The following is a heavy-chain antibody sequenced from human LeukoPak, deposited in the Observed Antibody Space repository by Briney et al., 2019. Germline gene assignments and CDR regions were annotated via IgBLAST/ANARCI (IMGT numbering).Heavy chain of an antibody. CDR1: GGSTSDNDFY. CDR2: IYFSGTT. Sequence: SETLSLTXTVSGGSTSDNDFYWGWIRQPPGKGLEWIGSIYFSGTTYYAPALKSRVTISVDISKNQFSLKLSSVTTADMSTYYCARNFGEGFDVWGQGTMVTVSS. J-gene: IGHJ3*01. CDR3: ARNFGEGFDV. V-gene: IGHV4-39*01. D-gene: IGHD3-16*01.